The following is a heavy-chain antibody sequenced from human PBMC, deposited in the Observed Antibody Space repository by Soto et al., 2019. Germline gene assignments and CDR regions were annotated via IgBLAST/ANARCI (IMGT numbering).Heavy chain of an antibody. CDR2: IYYSVST. J-gene: IGHJ5*02. CDR1: GGSISSYS. V-gene: IGHV4-59*01. CDR3: ACVGRHPDWFDP. Sequence: SETLSLTCTGSGGSISSYSWSWIRQPPGKGLEWIGYIYYSVSTNYNPSLKSRVTISVDTSKNQFSLKLSSVTAADTAVSYCACVGRHPDWFDPWAQGSFDIVSS.